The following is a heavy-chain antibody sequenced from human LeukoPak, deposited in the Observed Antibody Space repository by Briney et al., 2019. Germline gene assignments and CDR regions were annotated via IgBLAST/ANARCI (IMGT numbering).Heavy chain of an antibody. Sequence: SETLSLTCTVSGVSISSSNSYWGWIRQPPGKGLEWIGSIYYSGNTYYNASLKSQVSISIDTSKNQFSLKVTSVTAADTAVYYCAGTKEWLSYVYWGQGTLVTVSS. J-gene: IGHJ4*02. CDR2: IYYSGNT. CDR3: AGTKEWLSYVY. CDR1: GVSISSSNSY. V-gene: IGHV4-39*07. D-gene: IGHD3-3*01.